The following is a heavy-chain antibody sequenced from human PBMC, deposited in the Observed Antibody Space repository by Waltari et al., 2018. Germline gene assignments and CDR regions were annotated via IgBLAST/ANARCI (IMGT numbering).Heavy chain of an antibody. J-gene: IGHJ6*02. V-gene: IGHV3-74*03. CDR2: IRPDGSMQ. CDR3: VRAGFLDV. CDR1: FSRPC. Sequence: FSRPCRSWAGKYPGKELACAVRIRPDGSMQAYTDSVKGPVTIARDNAKNTLYLQMDRLRDDDTVIYYCVRAGFLDVWGQGTKVTVSS.